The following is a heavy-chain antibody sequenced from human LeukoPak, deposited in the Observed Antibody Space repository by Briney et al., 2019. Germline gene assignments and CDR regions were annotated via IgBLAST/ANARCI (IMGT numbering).Heavy chain of an antibody. D-gene: IGHD1-26*01. V-gene: IGHV1-3*01. CDR3: ARGGEGSYMQPLDY. J-gene: IGHJ4*02. CDR1: GYTFTSYA. Sequence: ASMKVSCKASGYTFTSYAMRWVRQAPGQRLEWMGWINAGNGNTKYSQKFQGRVTITRDTSASTAYMELSSLRSEDTAVYYCARGGEGSYMQPLDYWGQGTLVTVSS. CDR2: INAGNGNT.